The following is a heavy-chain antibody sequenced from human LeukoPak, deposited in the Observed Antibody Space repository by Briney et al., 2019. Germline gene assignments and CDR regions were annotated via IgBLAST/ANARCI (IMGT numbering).Heavy chain of an antibody. V-gene: IGHV3-23*01. CDR3: ARDGPGGGVVIIPYYFDY. CDR2: ISDSGGST. J-gene: IGHJ4*02. D-gene: IGHD3-3*01. Sequence: GGSLRLSCAASGFTFSSYAMSWVRQAPGKGLEWVSGISDSGGSTYYADSVKGRFTISRDNSKNTLYLQMNSLRAEDTAVYYCARDGPGGGVVIIPYYFDYWGQGTLVTVSS. CDR1: GFTFSSYA.